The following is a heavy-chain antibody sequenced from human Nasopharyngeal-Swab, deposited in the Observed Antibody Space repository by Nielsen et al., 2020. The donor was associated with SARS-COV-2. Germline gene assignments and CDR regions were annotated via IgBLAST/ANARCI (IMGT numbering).Heavy chain of an antibody. D-gene: IGHD4-17*01. CDR3: ASSSDYGDYVRYAFDI. CDR1: GFTFDDYA. CDR2: ISWNSGSI. J-gene: IGHJ3*02. V-gene: IGHV3-9*01. Sequence: SLKISCAASGFTFDDYAMHWVRQAPGKGLEWVPGISWNSGSIGYADSVKGRFTISRDNAKNSLHLQMNSLRAEDTALYYCASSSDYGDYVRYAFDIWGQGTMVTVSS.